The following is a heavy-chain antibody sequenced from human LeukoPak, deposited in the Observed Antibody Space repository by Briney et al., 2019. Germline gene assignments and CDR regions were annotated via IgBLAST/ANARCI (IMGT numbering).Heavy chain of an antibody. CDR2: ISGGGDNT. J-gene: IGHJ4*02. D-gene: IGHD3-10*01. Sequence: GGSLRLSCAASGFTVSSNYMSWVRQAPGKGLEWVSAISGGGDNTYYADSVKGRFIISRDDSKNTLFLQMNSLRAEDTAVYYCAKGSGYYYGSGPYRLLDYWGQGTLVTVSS. CDR1: GFTVSSNY. V-gene: IGHV3-23*01. CDR3: AKGSGYYYGSGPYRLLDY.